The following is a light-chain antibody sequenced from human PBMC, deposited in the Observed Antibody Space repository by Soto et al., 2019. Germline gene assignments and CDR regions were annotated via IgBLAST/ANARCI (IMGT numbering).Light chain of an antibody. J-gene: IGLJ1*01. CDR1: NIGSKS. Sequence: SYELTQPPSVSVAPGKTARITCGGNNIGSKSVHWYQQKPGQAPVLVIYYDSDRPSGIPERFSGSNSGNTATLTISRAEAGDEADYYCQVWDSSSDHHVFGTGTKLTVL. CDR3: QVWDSSSDHHV. CDR2: YDS. V-gene: IGLV3-21*04.